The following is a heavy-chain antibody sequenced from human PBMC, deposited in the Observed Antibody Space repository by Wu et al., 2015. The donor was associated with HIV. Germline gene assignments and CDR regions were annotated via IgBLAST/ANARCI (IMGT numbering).Heavy chain of an antibody. Sequence: QVQLVQSGAEVKKPGASVKVSCKASGYTFTGYYMHWVRQAPGQGLEWMGWINPNSGGTNYAQKFQGRVTMTRDTSISTAYMELSRLRSDDTAVYYCARERRYCSSTSCHDAFDIWGQGTNGHRLF. V-gene: IGHV1-2*02. CDR1: GYTFTGYY. CDR2: INPNSGGT. J-gene: IGHJ3*02. D-gene: IGHD2-2*01. CDR3: ARERRYCSSTSCHDAFDI.